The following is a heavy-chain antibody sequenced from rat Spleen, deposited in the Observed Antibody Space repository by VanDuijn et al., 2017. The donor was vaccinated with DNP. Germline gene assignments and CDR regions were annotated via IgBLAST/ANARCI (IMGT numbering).Heavy chain of an antibody. J-gene: IGHJ2*01. CDR1: GFSLTSYN. V-gene: IGHV2-6*01. CDR3: TRDLKRYFDY. Sequence: QVQLKESGPGLVQPSQTLSLTCTVAGFSLTSYNVHWVRQPPGKDLEWMSSISSVGDTFFNPSLQSRLSISRDTSKSQVFLKVNSLHTDYTASYFCTRDLKRYFDYWGQGVMVTVSS. D-gene: IGHD2-1*01. CDR2: ISSVGDT.